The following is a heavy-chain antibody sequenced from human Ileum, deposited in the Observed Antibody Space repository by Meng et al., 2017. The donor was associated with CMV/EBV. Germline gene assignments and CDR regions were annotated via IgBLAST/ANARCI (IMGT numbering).Heavy chain of an antibody. CDR3: ARDVWGFDY. CDR1: GYTFTDHN. V-gene: IGHV1-18*04. J-gene: IGHJ4*02. CDR2: ISLGNGQT. Sequence: QVHLLQSGAEVKKAGASVKISCKTSGYTFTDHNIGWVRQAPGQGLEWVGWISLGNGQTVYGHKVQGRVTVTTDTSTSTAYMELRSLRSDDTVMYYCARDVWGFDYWGQGTLVTVSS. D-gene: IGHD7-27*01.